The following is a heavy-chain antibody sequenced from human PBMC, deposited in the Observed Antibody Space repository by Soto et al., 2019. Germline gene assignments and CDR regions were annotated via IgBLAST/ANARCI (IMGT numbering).Heavy chain of an antibody. CDR1: GGTFSSYA. Sequence: QVQLVQSGAEVKKPGSSVKVSCKASGGTFSSYAISWVRQAPGQGLEWMGGIIPIFGTANYAPKFQGRVTITADESTSTSYMELGSVRSEETAVYYCARTRVYGSGSYYNRGGASYYSCGMDVWGQGTTVTVSS. CDR3: ARTRVYGSGSYYNRGGASYYSCGMDV. CDR2: IIPIFGTA. J-gene: IGHJ6*02. V-gene: IGHV1-69*01. D-gene: IGHD3-10*01.